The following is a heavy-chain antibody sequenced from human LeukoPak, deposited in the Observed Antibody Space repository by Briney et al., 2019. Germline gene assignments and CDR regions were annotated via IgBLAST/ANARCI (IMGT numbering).Heavy chain of an antibody. V-gene: IGHV3-21*01. Sequence: GGSLRLSCAASGFTFSSYSTNWVRQAPGTGLEWVSSITSSSSHVYYADSVKGRFTISRDNAKDSLYLQMNSLRAEDTAVYYCARAEMTTITYPDYWGQGTPVTVSS. CDR3: ARAEMTTITYPDY. CDR2: ITSSSSHV. D-gene: IGHD5-24*01. J-gene: IGHJ4*02. CDR1: GFTFSSYS.